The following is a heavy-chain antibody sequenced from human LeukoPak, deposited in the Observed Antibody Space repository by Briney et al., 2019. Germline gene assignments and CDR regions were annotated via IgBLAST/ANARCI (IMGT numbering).Heavy chain of an antibody. J-gene: IGHJ5*02. D-gene: IGHD2-15*01. Sequence: PSQTLSLTCAVSGGSISSGGYSWSWIRQPPGKGLEWIGYIYHSGSTYYNPSLKSRVTISVDRSKNQFSLKLSSVTAADTAAYYCARAVLGYCSGGSCYSGWFDPWGQGTLVTVSS. CDR3: ARAVLGYCSGGSCYSGWFDP. V-gene: IGHV4-30-2*01. CDR1: GGSISSGGYS. CDR2: IYHSGST.